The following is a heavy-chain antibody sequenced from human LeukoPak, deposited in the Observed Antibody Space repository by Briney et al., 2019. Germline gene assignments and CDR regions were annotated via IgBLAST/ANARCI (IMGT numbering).Heavy chain of an antibody. CDR1: GYSFTNHW. J-gene: IGHJ4*02. CDR3: ARLPQWGGTYHFDY. CDR2: IYPGDTDT. V-gene: IGHV5-51*01. D-gene: IGHD1-26*01. Sequence: GESLKISCKGSGYSFTNHWIGWVRQMPGKGLEWMGIIYPGDTDTRYSPSFQGQVTISADNSISTAYLQWSSLKASDTAMYYCARLPQWGGTYHFDYWGQGTLLTVSS.